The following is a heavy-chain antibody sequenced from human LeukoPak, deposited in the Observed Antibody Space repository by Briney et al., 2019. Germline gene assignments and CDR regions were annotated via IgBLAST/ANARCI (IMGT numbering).Heavy chain of an antibody. CDR3: ARPTRIVGAIYYFDY. CDR1: GYTFTSYY. J-gene: IGHJ4*02. Sequence: ASVKVSCKASGYTFTSYYMHWVRQAPGQGLEWMGIINPSGGSTSYAQKFQGRVTMTRDTSTSTVYMELSRLRSEDTAVYYCARPTRIVGAIYYFDYWGQGTLVTVSS. D-gene: IGHD1-26*01. V-gene: IGHV1-46*01. CDR2: INPSGGST.